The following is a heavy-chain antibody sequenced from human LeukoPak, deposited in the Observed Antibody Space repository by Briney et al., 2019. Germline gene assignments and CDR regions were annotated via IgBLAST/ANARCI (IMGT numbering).Heavy chain of an antibody. J-gene: IGHJ3*02. CDR3: ARHPTFEEPLIPGTTLFPTEI. CDR1: GGSISSSNYN. CDR2: IYYSGNT. D-gene: IGHD2-21*01. V-gene: IGHV4-39*01. Sequence: ASETLSLSCSVSGGSISSSNYNWGWIRQPPGKRLEWLGSIYYSGNTYYNPSLKSRVTISVDTSRDQFSLSLTSVTAADTAVYYCARHPTFEEPLIPGTTLFPTEIWGQGTMVTVSS.